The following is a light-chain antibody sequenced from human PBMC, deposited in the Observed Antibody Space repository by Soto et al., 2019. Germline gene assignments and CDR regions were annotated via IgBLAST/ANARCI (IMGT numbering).Light chain of an antibody. J-gene: IGLJ1*01. V-gene: IGLV2-23*01. CDR1: NREVGSYNL. CDR2: EGS. Sequence: SALTRPATVSGSTGQSMTISCTGTNREVGSYNLASGYQQQPGKAPRLMIYEGSKRPSGVSNRLSGSKSGKTASITIPGLPAEDEADYSCCSSAGTSTYVFGSGTKVTV. CDR3: CSSAGTSTYV.